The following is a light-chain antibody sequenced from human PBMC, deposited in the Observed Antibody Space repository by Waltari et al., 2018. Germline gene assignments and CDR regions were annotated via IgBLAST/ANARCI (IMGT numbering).Light chain of an antibody. CDR1: HSVSSY. Sequence: EIVLTQSPGTLSLSPGERDIISCRASHSVSSYLGWYQQKPGQAPRLLIYDASNRATGIPARFSGSGSGTDFTLTISSLEPEDLAVYYCQQRSNWPPTFGQGTRLEIK. V-gene: IGKV3-11*01. J-gene: IGKJ5*01. CDR3: QQRSNWPPT. CDR2: DAS.